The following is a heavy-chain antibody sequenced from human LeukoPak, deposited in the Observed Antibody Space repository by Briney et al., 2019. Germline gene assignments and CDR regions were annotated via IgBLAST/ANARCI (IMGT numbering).Heavy chain of an antibody. Sequence: GGSLRLSCSASGFTFTNYPFHWVRQAPGKGLEYVSGVNSNGGSTYYADSVKGRFTISRDNSENTLYLQMSSLRGEDTADYYCVKDRRVAVTGPFDYWGQGTLVTVSS. CDR1: GFTFTNYP. V-gene: IGHV3-64D*06. J-gene: IGHJ4*02. D-gene: IGHD6-19*01. CDR3: VKDRRVAVTGPFDY. CDR2: VNSNGGST.